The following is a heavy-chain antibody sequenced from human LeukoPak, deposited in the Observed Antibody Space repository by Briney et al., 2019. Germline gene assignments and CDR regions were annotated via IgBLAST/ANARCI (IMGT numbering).Heavy chain of an antibody. CDR3: ARDPTTVFQISYYFDF. CDR1: GVSFSGYH. D-gene: IGHD4-17*01. J-gene: IGHJ4*02. Sequence: PPETLSLTCAVPGVSFSGYHWNWIRQFPGKGLEWIGEINDRGLTNYNPSLESRVTIFADTSKKQFSLKLTSVTAADTAVYYCARDPTTVFQISYYFDFWGQGTLVTVSS. CDR2: INDRGLT. V-gene: IGHV4-34*01.